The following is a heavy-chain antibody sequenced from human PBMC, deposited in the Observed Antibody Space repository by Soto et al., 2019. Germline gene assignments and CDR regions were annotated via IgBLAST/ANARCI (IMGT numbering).Heavy chain of an antibody. D-gene: IGHD5-12*01. Sequence: GASVKVSCKASGYTFTGYYMHWVRQAPGQGLEWMGWINPNSGGTNYAQRFQGRVTMTRDTSISTAYMELSRLRSDDTAVYYCARSPSGADAFDIWGQGTMVTVSS. CDR2: INPNSGGT. CDR1: GYTFTGYY. CDR3: ARSPSGADAFDI. J-gene: IGHJ3*02. V-gene: IGHV1-2*02.